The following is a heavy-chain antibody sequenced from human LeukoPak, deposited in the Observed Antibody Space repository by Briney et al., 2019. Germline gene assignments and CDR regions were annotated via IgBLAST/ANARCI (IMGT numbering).Heavy chain of an antibody. Sequence: GGSLRLSCATSGFSFSNAWMNWARQAPGKGLEWVASINHNGNVNYYVDSVKGRFTISRDNAKNSLYLQMSNLRAEDTAVYFCARGGGLDVWGQGATVTVSS. CDR2: INHNGNVN. V-gene: IGHV3-7*03. CDR1: GFSFSNAW. CDR3: ARGGGLDV. J-gene: IGHJ6*02. D-gene: IGHD3-16*01.